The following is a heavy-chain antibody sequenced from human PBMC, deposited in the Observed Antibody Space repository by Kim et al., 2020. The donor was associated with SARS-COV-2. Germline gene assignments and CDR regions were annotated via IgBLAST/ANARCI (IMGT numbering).Heavy chain of an antibody. D-gene: IGHD6-6*01. V-gene: IGHV3-15*01. CDR1: GFTFSNAW. CDR3: TIRIAARLREFDY. J-gene: IGHJ4*02. Sequence: GGSLRLSCAASGFTFSNAWMSWVRQAPGKGLEWVGRIKSKTDGGTTDYAAPVKGRFTISRDDSKNTLYLQMNSLKTEDTAVYYCTIRIAARLREFDYWGQGTLVTVSS. CDR2: IKSKTDGGTT.